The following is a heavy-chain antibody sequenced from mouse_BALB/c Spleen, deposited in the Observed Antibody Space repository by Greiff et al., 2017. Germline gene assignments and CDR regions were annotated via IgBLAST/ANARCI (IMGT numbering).Heavy chain of an antibody. D-gene: IGHD2-1*01. Sequence: QVQLKQSGAELARPGASVKLSCKASGYTFTDYYINWVKQRTGQGLEWIGEIYPGSGNTYYNEKFKGKATLTADKSSSTAYMQLSSLTSEDSAVYFCAGLGNYVDYAMDYWGQGTSVTVSS. V-gene: IGHV1-77*01. CDR3: AGLGNYVDYAMDY. CDR2: IYPGSGNT. J-gene: IGHJ4*01. CDR1: GYTFTDYY.